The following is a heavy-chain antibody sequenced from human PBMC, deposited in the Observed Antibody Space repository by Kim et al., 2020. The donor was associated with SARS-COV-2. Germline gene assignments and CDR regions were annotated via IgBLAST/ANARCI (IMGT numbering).Heavy chain of an antibody. CDR2: IDPSDSYV. D-gene: IGHD1-26*01. V-gene: IGHV5-10-1*01. J-gene: IGHJ4*02. CDR3: ARQSSLVGPTRSPLGDY. Sequence: GESLKISCSTYGYTFSNFWIAWVRQVPGKALECVGRIDPSDSYVTYSPSFRGHVTISADKSTSTVFLQWSSLRASDTGTYFCARQSSLVGPTRSPLGDYWGQGTVVTVSS. CDR1: GYTFSNFW.